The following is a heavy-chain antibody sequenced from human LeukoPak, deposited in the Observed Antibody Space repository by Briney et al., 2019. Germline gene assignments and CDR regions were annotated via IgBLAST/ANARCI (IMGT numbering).Heavy chain of an antibody. CDR2: IYYSGST. Sequence: PSETLSLTCTVSGGSVSSGSYYWSWIRQPPGKGLEWIGYIYYSGSTNYNPSLKSRVTISVDTSKNQFSLKLSSVTAADTAVYYCARVTSSVSMVRGVTDYYYGMDVWGQGTTVTVSS. D-gene: IGHD3-10*01. CDR3: ARVTSSVSMVRGVTDYYYGMDV. J-gene: IGHJ6*02. V-gene: IGHV4-61*01. CDR1: GGSVSSGSYY.